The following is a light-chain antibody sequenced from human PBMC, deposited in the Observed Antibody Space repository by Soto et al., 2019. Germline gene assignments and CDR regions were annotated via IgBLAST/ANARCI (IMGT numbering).Light chain of an antibody. CDR3: QQRSDWPPLT. J-gene: IGKJ4*01. V-gene: IGKV3-11*01. Sequence: TQSPATLSLSPGERATLSCRASQSVSSFLAWYQQNPGQAPRLLIYDASNRAAGIPARFSGSGSGTDFTLTISSLEPEDFAVYYCQQRSDWPPLTFGGGTRVEIK. CDR2: DAS. CDR1: QSVSSF.